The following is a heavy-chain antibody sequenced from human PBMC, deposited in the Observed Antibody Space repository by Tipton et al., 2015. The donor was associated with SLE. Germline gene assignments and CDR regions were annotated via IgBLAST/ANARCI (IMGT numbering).Heavy chain of an antibody. V-gene: IGHV4-59*01. CDR2: IYYSGST. CDR3: ARGGLGSDLRGSIYFGS. CDR1: GGSISRYY. D-gene: IGHD7-27*01. J-gene: IGHJ4*02. Sequence: TLSLTCTVSGGSISRYYWSWIRQSPEKGLEWIGYIYYSGSTKYNPSLKSRVTISVDTSKTHFSLRLNSVTAADTAVYYCARGGLGSDLRGSIYFGSWGQGTLVTVPS.